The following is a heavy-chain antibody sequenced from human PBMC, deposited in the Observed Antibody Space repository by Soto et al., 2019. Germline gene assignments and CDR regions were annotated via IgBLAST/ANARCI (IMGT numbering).Heavy chain of an antibody. Sequence: ASVKVSCKASGFTFTSSAVQWVRQARGQRLKWIGRIVVDRGKTSYAQKFQERVTISRDMSTSTGYMGLSRVRSEDTAVYYFAADFATYYYGSGAFDTWRQGTLVTVSS. CDR3: AADFATYYYGSGAFDT. CDR1: GFTFTSSA. D-gene: IGHD3-22*01. J-gene: IGHJ5*02. CDR2: IVVDRGKT. V-gene: IGHV1-58*01.